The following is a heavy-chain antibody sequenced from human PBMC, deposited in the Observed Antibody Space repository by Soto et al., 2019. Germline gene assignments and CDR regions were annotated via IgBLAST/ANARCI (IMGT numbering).Heavy chain of an antibody. J-gene: IGHJ3*02. CDR1: GFTFSSYD. CDR3: ARSGTDSSTWSDDGFDI. CDR2: IGLAGNT. D-gene: IGHD6-13*01. V-gene: IGHV3-13*01. Sequence: GSLRLSCAASGFTFSSYDIHWVRQPTGKGLEWVSSIGLAGNTFYSGSVKGRFIISGDDSKNTLYLQMSSLKTEDTAVYYCARSGTDSSTWSDDGFDIGGQGKMVTVSS.